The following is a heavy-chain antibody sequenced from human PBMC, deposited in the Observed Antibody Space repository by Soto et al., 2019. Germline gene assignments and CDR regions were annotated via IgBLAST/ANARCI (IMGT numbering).Heavy chain of an antibody. CDR1: GFSLSTSGVG. Sequence: QITLKESGPTLVKPTQTLTLTSTFSGFSLSTSGVGVGWIRQPPGKALEWLALIYWDDDKRYSPSLKSRLTITKDTSKNQVVLTMTNMDPVDTATYYCALNSGYVYFDYWGQGTLVTVSS. V-gene: IGHV2-5*02. J-gene: IGHJ4*02. CDR3: ALNSGYVYFDY. CDR2: IYWDDDK. D-gene: IGHD5-12*01.